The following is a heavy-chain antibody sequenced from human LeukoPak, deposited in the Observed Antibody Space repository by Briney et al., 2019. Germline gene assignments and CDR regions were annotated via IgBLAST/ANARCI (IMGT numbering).Heavy chain of an antibody. CDR1: GASLTSSSYY. CDR2: MDYSGTT. CDR3: ARMVHNFDDVWGSYRSTGFDY. V-gene: IGHV4-39*01. D-gene: IGHD3-16*02. J-gene: IGHJ4*02. Sequence: SETLSLTCTVSGASLTSSSYYWGWIRQAPGKGLEWMGNMDYSGTTYYSPYLNSRVIISVDTSKNKCSLELKSVTAADTAVYYCARMVHNFDDVWGSYRSTGFDYWGQGALVTVSS.